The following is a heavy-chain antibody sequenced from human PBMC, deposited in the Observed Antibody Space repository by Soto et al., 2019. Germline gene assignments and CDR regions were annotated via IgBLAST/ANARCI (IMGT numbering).Heavy chain of an antibody. Sequence: GGSLILSCAVPGGIFHGYGMHWGRQAPGKGLEWVAIIRFDGSNEEYADSVKGRFTISRDNSKNTLYLQMNTLGAEDTAVYYCARDGIGGTVFRGYIDYRGRGTVLTLSS. CDR1: GGIFHGYG. J-gene: IGHJ4*02. D-gene: IGHD1-7*01. V-gene: IGHV3-33*01. CDR2: IRFDGSNE. CDR3: ARDGIGGTVFRGYIDY.